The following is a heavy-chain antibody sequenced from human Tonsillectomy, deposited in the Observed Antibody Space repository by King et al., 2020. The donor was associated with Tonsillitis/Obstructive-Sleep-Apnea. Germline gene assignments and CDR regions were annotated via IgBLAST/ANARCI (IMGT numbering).Heavy chain of an antibody. J-gene: IGHJ6*03. V-gene: IGHV2-70*01. CDR3: ARSPYYYGSGSFSYYMDV. CDR2: IDWDDDK. Sequence: VTLKESGPALVKPTQTLTLTCTFSGFSLRTSGMCVSWIRQPPGKALEWLALIDWDDDKYYSTSLKTRLTISKDTSKNEVFLTMTNMDPVDTATYYCARSPYYYGSGSFSYYMDVWGKGTTVTVSS. CDR1: GFSLRTSGMC. D-gene: IGHD3-10*01.